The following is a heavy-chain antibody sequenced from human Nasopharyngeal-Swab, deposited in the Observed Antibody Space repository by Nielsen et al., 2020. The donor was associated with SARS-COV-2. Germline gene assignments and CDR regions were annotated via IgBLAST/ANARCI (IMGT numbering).Heavy chain of an antibody. CDR1: GFTFSRYS. CDR3: ARDHDWFDF. CDR2: ITSSSSTI. J-gene: IGHJ4*02. Sequence: GESLKISCAASGFTFSRYSMNWVRQAPGKGLKWVSYITSSSSTIHYADSVKGRFTISRDNAKDSLYLQMNSLRDEDTAVYYCARDHDWFDFWGQGILVTVSS. D-gene: IGHD3-9*01. V-gene: IGHV3-48*02.